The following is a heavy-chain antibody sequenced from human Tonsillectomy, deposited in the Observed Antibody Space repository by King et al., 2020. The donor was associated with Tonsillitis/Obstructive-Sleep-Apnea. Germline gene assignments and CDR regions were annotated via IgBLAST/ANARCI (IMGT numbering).Heavy chain of an antibody. CDR1: GGSFSGYY. J-gene: IGHJ3*02. D-gene: IGHD3-9*01. CDR2: IDHSGST. Sequence: VQLQQWGAGLLKPSETLSLTCAVYGGSFSGYYWSWIRQTPGKGLEWIGEIDHSGSTNYNPSLKSPVTISLDTSKNQFSRKLSSVTAADTAVYYCARLLLVTSIQGDAFDIWGQGTMVTVSS. V-gene: IGHV4-34*01. CDR3: ARLLLVTSIQGDAFDI.